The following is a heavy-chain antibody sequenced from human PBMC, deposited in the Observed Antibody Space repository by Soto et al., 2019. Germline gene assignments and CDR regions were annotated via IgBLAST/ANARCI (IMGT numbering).Heavy chain of an antibody. CDR1: GGTFSSYA. CDR3: ARTWIQLWFFDY. CDR2: IVPIFRTT. D-gene: IGHD5-18*01. V-gene: IGHV1-69*12. J-gene: IGHJ4*02. Sequence: VQLVQSGAEVRKPGSSVKVSCKTSGGTFSSYAISWVRQAPGQGLEWMGGIVPIFRTTKYAQRFQGRVTLTADESSSTAYMELSRLTSEDTAVYYCARTWIQLWFFDYWGQGTLVTVSS.